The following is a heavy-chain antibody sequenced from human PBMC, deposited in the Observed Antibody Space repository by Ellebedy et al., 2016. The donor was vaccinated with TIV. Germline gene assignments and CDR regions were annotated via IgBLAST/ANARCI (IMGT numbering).Heavy chain of an antibody. V-gene: IGHV4-4*07. J-gene: IGHJ4*02. D-gene: IGHD6-13*01. Sequence: SETLSLTXTVSGCSITGYYLTWIRQHAGKGLEWIGRIYTSENTNYNPSLKSRVTMSVDTSTNEFSLELRSVTAADTAVYYCARDPSSSFPRFDYWGQGILVTVSS. CDR3: ARDPSSSFPRFDY. CDR1: GCSITGYY. CDR2: IYTSENT.